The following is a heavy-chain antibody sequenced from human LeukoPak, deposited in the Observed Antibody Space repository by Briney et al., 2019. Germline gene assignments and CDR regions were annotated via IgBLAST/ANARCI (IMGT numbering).Heavy chain of an antibody. D-gene: IGHD2-21*01. CDR1: GFTVSDYY. V-gene: IGHV3-23*01. CDR2: ISGSGSST. J-gene: IGHJ3*02. Sequence: PGGSLRLSCEASGFTVSDYYMNWVRQAPGEGLEWVSAISGSGSSTYYTDSVKGRFTISRDNSKNTLWLQMNSLRAEDAAVYYCAKDGFLLWRGAFDIWGQGTMVTVSS. CDR3: AKDGFLLWRGAFDI.